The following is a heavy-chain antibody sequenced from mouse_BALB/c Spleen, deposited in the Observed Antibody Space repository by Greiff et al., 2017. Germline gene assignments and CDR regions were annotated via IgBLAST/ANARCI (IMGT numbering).Heavy chain of an antibody. CDR1: GFNIKDTY. Sequence: EVKLMESGAELVKPGASVKLSCTASGFNIKDTYMHWVKQRPEQGLEWIGRIDPANGNTKYDPKFQGKATITADTSSNTAYLQLSSLTSEDTAVYYCARWVLRYFDYWGQGTTLTVSS. CDR3: ARWVLRYFDY. J-gene: IGHJ2*01. D-gene: IGHD1-1*01. CDR2: IDPANGNT. V-gene: IGHV14-3*02.